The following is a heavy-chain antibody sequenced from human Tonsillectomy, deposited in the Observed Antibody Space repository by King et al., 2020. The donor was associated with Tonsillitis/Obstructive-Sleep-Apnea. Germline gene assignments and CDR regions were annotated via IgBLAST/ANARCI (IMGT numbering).Heavy chain of an antibody. CDR1: GFTFSNGFTFSNAW. J-gene: IGHJ5*02. CDR3: TTEVWVVLAVAAHGSNWFAP. V-gene: IGHV3-15*01. Sequence: VQLVESGGGLVKPGGSLRLSCAASGFTFSNGFTFSNAWMSWVRQAPGKGLEWVGRIRTKTDGGTTDYAAPVKGRFTISRDDSKNSVYLQMNSLGTEDTAVYCCTTEVWVVLAVAAHGSNWFAPWGQGTLVTVSS. CDR2: IRTKTDGGTT. D-gene: IGHD2-15*01.